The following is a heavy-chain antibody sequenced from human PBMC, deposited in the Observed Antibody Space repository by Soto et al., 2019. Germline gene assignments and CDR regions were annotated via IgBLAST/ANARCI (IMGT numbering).Heavy chain of an antibody. Sequence: SETLSLTCSVSGGSIRSYYWSWIRQSPEKGLEWIGYFYHSGNSNYNPSLKSRVTISVDTSKNQLSLSLRSVTAADTAVYFCARISSVDPYGYVNGGLDVCGQGTTVTVSS. CDR1: GGSIRSYY. V-gene: IGHV4-59*01. CDR2: FYHSGNS. J-gene: IGHJ6*02. D-gene: IGHD5-18*01. CDR3: ARISSVDPYGYVNGGLDV.